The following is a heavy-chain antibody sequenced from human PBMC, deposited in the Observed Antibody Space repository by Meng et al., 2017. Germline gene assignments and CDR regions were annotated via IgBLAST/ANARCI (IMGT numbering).Heavy chain of an antibody. D-gene: IGHD5-18*01. CDR3: ARNREIQLWGGAFDI. J-gene: IGHJ3*02. CDR2: ISYDGSNK. CDR1: GFTFSSYA. Sequence: GESLKISCAASGFTFSSYAMHWVRQAPGKGLEWVAVISYDGSNKYYADYVKGRFTISRDNSKNTLYLQMNSLRAEDTAVYYCARNREIQLWGGAFDIWGQGTMVTVSS. V-gene: IGHV3-30*04.